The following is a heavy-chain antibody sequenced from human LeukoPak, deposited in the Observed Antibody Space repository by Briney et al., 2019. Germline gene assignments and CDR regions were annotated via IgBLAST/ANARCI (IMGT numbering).Heavy chain of an antibody. Sequence: GGSLRLSCAASGFTFSSYWMSWVRQAPGKGLERLANIKQDGSEKYYVDSVKGRFTISRDNAKNSLYLQMNSLRAEDTAVYYCARSKYYDSSGYYLGLDYWGQGTLVTVSS. V-gene: IGHV3-7*01. D-gene: IGHD3-22*01. CDR3: ARSKYYDSSGYYLGLDY. CDR1: GFTFSSYW. J-gene: IGHJ4*02. CDR2: IKQDGSEK.